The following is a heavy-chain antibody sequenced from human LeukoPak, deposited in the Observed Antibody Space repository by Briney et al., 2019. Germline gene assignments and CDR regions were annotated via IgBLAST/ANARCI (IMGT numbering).Heavy chain of an antibody. J-gene: IGHJ4*02. Sequence: PGGSLRLSCAASKFTFSTSWMTWVRQAPGKGLEWVAFIRYDGSNKYYADSVKGRFTISRDNSKNTLYLQMNSLRAEDTAVYYCAKGSVLRFVASNFDYWGQGTLVTVSS. CDR3: AKGSVLRFVASNFDY. CDR1: KFTFSTSW. D-gene: IGHD3-3*01. CDR2: IRYDGSNK. V-gene: IGHV3-30*02.